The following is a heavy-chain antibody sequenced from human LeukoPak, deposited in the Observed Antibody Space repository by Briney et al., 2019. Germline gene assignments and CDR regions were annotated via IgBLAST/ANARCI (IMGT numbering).Heavy chain of an antibody. CDR3: AKDQSSFCSRSSCYALHY. V-gene: IGHV3-30*02. CDR2: VRNDENNK. Sequence: GGSLRLSCAASGFTFSGYGMHWVRQAPGKGLEWVAFVRNDENNKYYADSVKGRFTISRDNFKNTLYLQMNSLRAEDAAVYYCAKDQSSFCSRSSCYALHYWGQGTLVTVSS. D-gene: IGHD2-2*01. J-gene: IGHJ4*02. CDR1: GFTFSGYG.